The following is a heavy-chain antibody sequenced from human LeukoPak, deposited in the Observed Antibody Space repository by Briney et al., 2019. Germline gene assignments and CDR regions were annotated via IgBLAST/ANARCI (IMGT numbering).Heavy chain of an antibody. CDR3: ARDQRWELLYQFIDAFDI. Sequence: PGGSLRLSCAASGFAFSTYTMHWVRQAPGKGLEWVAVISIDGNIKYYADSVKGRFTISRDNSKNTLYLQMNSLGPEDTAVYYCARDQRWELLYQFIDAFDIWGQGTMVTVSS. CDR1: GFAFSTYT. J-gene: IGHJ3*02. V-gene: IGHV3-30-3*01. CDR2: ISIDGNIK. D-gene: IGHD1-26*01.